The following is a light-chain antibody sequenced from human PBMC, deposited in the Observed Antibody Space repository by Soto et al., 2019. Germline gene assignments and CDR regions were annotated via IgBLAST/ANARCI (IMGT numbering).Light chain of an antibody. CDR2: GNS. J-gene: IGLJ2*01. CDR1: SSNIGAGYD. CDR3: QSYGSSLSVVV. Sequence: QSVLTQPPSVSGAPGQRVTISCTGSSSNIGAGYDVHWYQQLPGTAPKLLIYGNSNRPSGVPDRLSGSKSGTSASLAITGLQAEDEADYYCQSYGSSLSVVVFGGGTELAVL. V-gene: IGLV1-40*01.